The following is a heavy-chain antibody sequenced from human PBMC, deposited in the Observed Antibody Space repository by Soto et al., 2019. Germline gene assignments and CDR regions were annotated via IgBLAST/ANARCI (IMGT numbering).Heavy chain of an antibody. CDR2: INHSGST. CDR3: ARAGGFGELLWAPF. J-gene: IGHJ4*02. V-gene: IGHV4-34*01. Sequence: ASETLSLTCAVYGGSFSGYYWSWIRQPPGKGLEWIGEINHSGSTNYNPSLKSRVTISVDTSKNQFSLKLSSVTAADTAVYYCARAGGFGELLWAPFWGQGTLVTVSS. CDR1: GGSFSGYY. D-gene: IGHD3-10*01.